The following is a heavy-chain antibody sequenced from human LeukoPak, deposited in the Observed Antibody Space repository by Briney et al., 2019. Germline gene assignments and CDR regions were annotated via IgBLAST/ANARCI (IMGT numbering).Heavy chain of an antibody. V-gene: IGHV4-34*01. CDR3: ARVYDILPSYFDY. J-gene: IGHJ4*02. Sequence: SDTLSLTCAVYGGSFSGYYWSWIRQPPGKGLEWIGEINHSGSTNYNPSLKSRVTISVDTSKNQFSLKLSSVTAADTAVYYCARVYDILPSYFDYWGQGTLVTVSS. CDR1: GGSFSGYY. CDR2: INHSGST. D-gene: IGHD3-9*01.